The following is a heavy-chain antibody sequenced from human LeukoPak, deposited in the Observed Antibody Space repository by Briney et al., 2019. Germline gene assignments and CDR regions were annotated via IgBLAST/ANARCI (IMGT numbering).Heavy chain of an antibody. J-gene: IGHJ1*01. V-gene: IGHV3-21*01. CDR3: VRAEGSSGSSEYFQH. CDR2: ISGSSNDK. D-gene: IGHD5-12*01. CDR1: GFTFSRYS. Sequence: GGSLRLSCLASGFTFSRYSMKWVRQAPGKGLEWVSCISGSSNDKHYIDSVKGRFTISRDNAKNSLFLQMNSLRAGDTAVYYCVRAEGSSGSSEYFQHWGQGTLVIVSS.